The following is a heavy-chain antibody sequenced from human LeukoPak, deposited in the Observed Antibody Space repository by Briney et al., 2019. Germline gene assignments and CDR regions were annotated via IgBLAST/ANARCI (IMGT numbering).Heavy chain of an antibody. V-gene: IGHV1-69*01. D-gene: IGHD6-13*01. Sequence: SVKVSCKASGGTFSSYAISWVRQAPGQGLEWMGGIIPIFGTANYAQKFQVRVTITADESTSTAYMELSSLRSEDTAVYYCARDKSAAAGPTDLYYFDSWGQGTLVTVSS. CDR2: IIPIFGTA. CDR1: GGTFSSYA. J-gene: IGHJ4*02. CDR3: ARDKSAAAGPTDLYYFDS.